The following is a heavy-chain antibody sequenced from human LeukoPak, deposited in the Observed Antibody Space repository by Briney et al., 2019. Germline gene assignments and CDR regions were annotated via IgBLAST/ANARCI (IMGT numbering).Heavy chain of an antibody. Sequence: GGSLRLSCAASGFTFKDYWMTWVRQAPGKGLEWVANIKKDGSDKYYVDSVRGRFTIYRDNAKDSLSLQMNSLTVEDSALYYCLQYGAGSPWGQGTLVTVSS. J-gene: IGHJ5*02. V-gene: IGHV3-7*01. CDR2: IKKDGSDK. CDR3: LQYGAGSP. CDR1: GFTFKDYW. D-gene: IGHD3-10*01.